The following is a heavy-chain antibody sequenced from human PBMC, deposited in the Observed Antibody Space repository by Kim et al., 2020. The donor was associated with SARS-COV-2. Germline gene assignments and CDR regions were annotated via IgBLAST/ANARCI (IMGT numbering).Heavy chain of an antibody. J-gene: IGHJ4*02. CDR1: GFTFETYA. CDR3: TKDKHPGGADY. D-gene: IGHD3-10*01. CDR2: LSLDSDKI. V-gene: IGHV3-9*01. Sequence: GGSLRLSCAASGFTFETYAVHWVRQAPGKGLEWVAGLSLDSDKIGYADSVKGRLSIPRDNAKNSVYLQMNSLSAEDTALHYCTKDKHPGGADYWGRGAL.